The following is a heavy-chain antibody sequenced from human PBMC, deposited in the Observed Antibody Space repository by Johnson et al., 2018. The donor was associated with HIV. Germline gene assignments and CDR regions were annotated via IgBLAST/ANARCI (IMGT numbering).Heavy chain of an antibody. CDR2: LKRKRAGGTT. Sequence: VQLVESGGVVVKPGGSLRLSCAASGFSFSNTWLSWVRQAPGKGLEWVARLKRKRAGGTTDYAAPVKGRFSISRDDSKSTVYLQMNSLKTEDSAVYYCTTDLIVVIPIGAFDVWGQGTTVTVSS. D-gene: IGHD2-21*01. J-gene: IGHJ3*01. CDR1: GFSFSNTW. CDR3: TTDLIVVIPIGAFDV. V-gene: IGHV3-15*01.